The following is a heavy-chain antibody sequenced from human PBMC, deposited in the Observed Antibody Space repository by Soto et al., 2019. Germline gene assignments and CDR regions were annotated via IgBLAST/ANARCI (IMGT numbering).Heavy chain of an antibody. CDR3: ARAPYTIFGGSYYYYYMDV. V-gene: IGHV3-33*01. J-gene: IGHJ6*03. CDR1: GFTFSSYG. Sequence: GGSLRLSCAASGFTFSSYGMHWVRQAPGKGLEWVAVIWYDGSNKYYADSVKGRFTISRDNSKNTLYLQMNSLRAEDTAVYYCARAPYTIFGGSYYYYYMDVWGKGTTVTVSS. D-gene: IGHD3-3*01. CDR2: IWYDGSNK.